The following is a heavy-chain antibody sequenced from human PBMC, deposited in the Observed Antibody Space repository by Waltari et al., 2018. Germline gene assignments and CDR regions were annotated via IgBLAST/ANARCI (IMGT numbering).Heavy chain of an antibody. CDR3: ASHLPFYGSGSRLHAFDI. CDR2: INAGNGNT. V-gene: IGHV1-3*01. D-gene: IGHD3-10*01. CDR1: GYTFTSYA. J-gene: IGHJ3*02. Sequence: QVQLVQSGAEVKKPGASVKVSCKASGYTFTSYAMHWVRQAPGQRLEWMGWINAGNGNTKYSQKFQGRVTITRDTSASTAYMELSSLRSEDTAVYYCASHLPFYGSGSRLHAFDIWGQGTMVTVSS.